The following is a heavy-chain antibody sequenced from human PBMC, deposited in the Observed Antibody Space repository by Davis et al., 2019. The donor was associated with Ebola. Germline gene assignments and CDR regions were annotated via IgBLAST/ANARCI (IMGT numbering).Heavy chain of an antibody. CDR2: MNPNSGNA. D-gene: IGHD1-14*01. Sequence: AASVKVSCKASGYTFTSYDINWVRQATGQGLEWMGWMNPNSGNAGYAQKFQGRVTMTRNTSITTAYMERSSLRSEDTAVYYCARVLTRPQRRWFDPWGQGTLVTVSS. CDR1: GYTFTSYD. CDR3: ARVLTRPQRRWFDP. J-gene: IGHJ5*02. V-gene: IGHV1-8*01.